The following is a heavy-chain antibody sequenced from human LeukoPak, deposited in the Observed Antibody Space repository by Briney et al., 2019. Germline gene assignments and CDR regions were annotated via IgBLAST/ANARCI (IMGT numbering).Heavy chain of an antibody. Sequence: SETLSLTCTVSGGSITTHYWSWIRQPPGKGLEWIGYFYYSGSTNYNPSLKSRVTISVDTSKNQFSLKLSSVTAADTAIYYCARKNAFDIWGPGAMVTVSS. CDR3: ARKNAFDI. CDR2: FYYSGST. J-gene: IGHJ3*02. V-gene: IGHV4-59*11. CDR1: GGSITTHY.